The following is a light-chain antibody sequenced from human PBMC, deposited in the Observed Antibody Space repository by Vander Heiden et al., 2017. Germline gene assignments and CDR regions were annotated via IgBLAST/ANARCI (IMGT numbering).Light chain of an antibody. CDR3: QQSYSPLLT. J-gene: IGKJ4*01. V-gene: IGKV1-39*01. CDR1: QIISSY. Sequence: EIKLTQFPTILTGSGGDRVTRTCRASQIISSYLNWYQQKPGKAPQLLIFAASSLQSGVPSRFSGSGSGTDFTLTISSLQPEDFVTYYCQQSYSPLLTFGGGTKVEIK. CDR2: AAS.